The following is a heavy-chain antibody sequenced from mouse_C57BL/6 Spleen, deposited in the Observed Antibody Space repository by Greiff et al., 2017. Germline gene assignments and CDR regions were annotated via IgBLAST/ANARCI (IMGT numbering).Heavy chain of an antibody. J-gene: IGHJ2*01. CDR3: ARGITTVVATKGFFDY. Sequence: VQLQQSGASVKISCKASGYAFSSYWMNWVKQRPGKGLEGIGQIYPGDGDTNYNGKFKGKATLTADKSSSTAYMQLSSLTSEDSAVYFCARGITTVVATKGFFDYWGQGTTLTVSS. D-gene: IGHD1-1*01. CDR1: GYAFSSYW. CDR2: IYPGDGDT. V-gene: IGHV1-80*01.